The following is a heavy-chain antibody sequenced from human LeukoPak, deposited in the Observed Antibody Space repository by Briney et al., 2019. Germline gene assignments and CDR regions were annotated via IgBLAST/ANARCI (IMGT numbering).Heavy chain of an antibody. CDR3: ARDGTHDYGDVYYFDY. CDR2: IYYSGST. J-gene: IGHJ4*02. Sequence: SETLSLTCTVSGGSISSGDYYWSWIRQPPGKGLEWIVYIYYSGSTYYNPSLKSRVTISVDTSKNQFSLKLSSVTAADTAVYYCARDGTHDYGDVYYFDYWGQGTLVTVSS. CDR1: GGSISSGDYY. V-gene: IGHV4-30-4*01. D-gene: IGHD4-17*01.